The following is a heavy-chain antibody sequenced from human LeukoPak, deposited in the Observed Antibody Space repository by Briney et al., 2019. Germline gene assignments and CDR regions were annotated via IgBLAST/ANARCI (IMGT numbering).Heavy chain of an antibody. CDR3: GKVGGNSNS. CDR2: IYYTGDT. D-gene: IGHD4-23*01. J-gene: IGHJ4*02. Sequence: SETLSLTCSVSGGSVSSPIFYWNWIRQHPGKGLEWIGYIYYTGDTFYNPSLKSRVTMSLDTSDNQFSLKMSSVTAADTAMYYSGKVGGNSNSWGQGTLVTVSS. V-gene: IGHV4-31*03. CDR1: GGSVSSPIFY.